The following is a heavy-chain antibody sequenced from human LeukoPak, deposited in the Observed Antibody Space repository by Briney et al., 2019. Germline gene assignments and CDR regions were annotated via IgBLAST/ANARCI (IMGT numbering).Heavy chain of an antibody. D-gene: IGHD3-9*01. CDR1: RGSITSSSHN. Sequence: PSETLSLTCTVSRGSITSSSHNRGWIRQPPGKGPEWIGSVSSSGTSNHSPSLKSRLTLSIDTSKSQFSLNLRSVTAADTAIYYCARHTTYYDVLTGIPGFYFDFWGQGSLVTVTP. CDR3: ARHTTYYDVLTGIPGFYFDF. V-gene: IGHV4-39*01. CDR2: VSSSGTS. J-gene: IGHJ4*02.